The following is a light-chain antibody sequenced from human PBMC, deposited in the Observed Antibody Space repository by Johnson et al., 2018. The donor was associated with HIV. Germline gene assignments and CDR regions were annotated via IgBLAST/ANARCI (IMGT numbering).Light chain of an antibody. CDR1: SSNIGNNY. J-gene: IGLJ1*01. CDR3: GTWDSSLSAGRV. V-gene: IGLV1-51*01. Sequence: QSVLTQPPSVSAAPGQKVTISCSGSSSNIGNNYVSWYQQLPGTAPKLLIYDNNKRPSGIPDRFSGSKSGTSATLGITGLQTGDEGDAYCGTWDSSLSAGRVFGTGTKVTVL. CDR2: DNN.